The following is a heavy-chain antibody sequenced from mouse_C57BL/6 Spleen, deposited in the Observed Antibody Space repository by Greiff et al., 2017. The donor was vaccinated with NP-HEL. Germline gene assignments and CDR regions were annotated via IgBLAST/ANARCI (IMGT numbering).Heavy chain of an antibody. CDR3: ARGMVTEAY. CDR1: GYTFTSYW. D-gene: IGHD2-2*01. J-gene: IGHJ3*01. Sequence: VQLQQPGAELVKPGASVKLSCKASGYTFTSYWMQWVKQRPGQGLEWIGEIDPSDSYTNYNQKFKGKATLTVDTSSSTAYMQLSSLTSEDSAVYYCARGMVTEAYWGQGTLVTVSA. CDR2: IDPSDSYT. V-gene: IGHV1-50*01.